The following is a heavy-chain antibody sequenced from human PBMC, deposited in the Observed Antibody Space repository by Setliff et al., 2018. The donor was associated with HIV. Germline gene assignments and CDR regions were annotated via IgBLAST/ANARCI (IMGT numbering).Heavy chain of an antibody. Sequence: TLSLTCTVSGGSISGGGYYWTWIRQYPGRGLEWIGYIYYSGTAYYKPSLRSRVSISVDTSMNQFSLNLNSMTAADTAVYYCAKGVAGLQYYYYYMDVWGKGTTVTVSS. CDR1: GGSISGGGYY. CDR2: IYYSGTA. CDR3: AKGVAGLQYYYYYMDV. V-gene: IGHV4-31*03. D-gene: IGHD6-19*01. J-gene: IGHJ6*03.